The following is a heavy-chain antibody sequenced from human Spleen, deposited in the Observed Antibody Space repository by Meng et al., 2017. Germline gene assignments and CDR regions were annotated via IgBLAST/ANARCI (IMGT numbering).Heavy chain of an antibody. Sequence: SETLSLTCVVSGGSFSDYYWSWIRQPPGKGLEWIGEINHSGSTNYNPSLKSRVTIPVDTAKNQFSLKLSYVTAAETAVYYCARNTYYYGSGSYYNAFYYYYYGMDVWGQGTTVTVSS. CDR3: ARNTYYYGSGSYYNAFYYYYYGMDV. CDR2: INHSGST. D-gene: IGHD3-10*01. J-gene: IGHJ6*02. CDR1: GGSFSDYY. V-gene: IGHV4-34*01.